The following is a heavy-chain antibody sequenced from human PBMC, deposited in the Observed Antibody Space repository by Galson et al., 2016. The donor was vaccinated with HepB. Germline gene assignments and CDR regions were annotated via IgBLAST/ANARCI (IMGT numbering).Heavy chain of an antibody. CDR2: MSPTSGNT. CDR1: GGTFSSHA. J-gene: IGHJ4*02. V-gene: IGHV1-8*02. CDR3: ARSAVSGSYRGDYFDN. D-gene: IGHD6-19*01. Sequence: SVKVSCKASGGTFSSHAINWVRQAPGHGLEWMGWMSPTSGNTGYARKFQDRVTMTRNTSILTAFLELTSLRSDDTAVYYCARSAVSGSYRGDYFDNGGRGTLVTVSS.